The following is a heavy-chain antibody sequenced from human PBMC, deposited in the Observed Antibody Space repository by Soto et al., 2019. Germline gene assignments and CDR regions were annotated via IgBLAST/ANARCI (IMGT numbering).Heavy chain of an antibody. CDR2: INYSGST. J-gene: IGHJ3*02. CDR3: ARYFDWPSAFDI. Sequence: SETLSLTSPVSGGSISGYYWSWIRQPPGKRLEWIGYINYSGSTNYDPSLKSRVTISVDTSKKQFSLKLGSVTAADTAVYYCARYFDWPSAFDIWGQGTMVTVSS. CDR1: GGSISGYY. V-gene: IGHV4-59*01. D-gene: IGHD3-9*01.